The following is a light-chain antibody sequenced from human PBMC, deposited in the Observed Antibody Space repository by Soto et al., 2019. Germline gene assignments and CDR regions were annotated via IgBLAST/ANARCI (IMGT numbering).Light chain of an antibody. V-gene: IGLV1-51*01. Sequence: QSVLTQPPSVSAAPGQKVTISCSGSSSNIGNNYVSWYQQIPGTAPKLLIYDNNKRPSGIPDRFSGSKSGTSVTLGITGPQTGDEADYYCGTWDSSLSAVVFGGGTKLTVL. CDR1: SSNIGNNY. J-gene: IGLJ2*01. CDR3: GTWDSSLSAVV. CDR2: DNN.